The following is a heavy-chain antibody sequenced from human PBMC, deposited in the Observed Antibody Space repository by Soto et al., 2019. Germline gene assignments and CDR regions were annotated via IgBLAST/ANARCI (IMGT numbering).Heavy chain of an antibody. V-gene: IGHV5-51*01. CDR2: IFPGDSDT. J-gene: IGHJ3*02. CDR3: AKIRQHWVAHDGFDI. CDR1: GYSFTNYW. Sequence: AGESLKISCKGSGYSFTNYWIGWVRQKPGKGLEWMGIIFPGDSDTRYSPSSQGQVTMSADTSISTAYLQWSSLKASDTAMYYCAKIRQHWVAHDGFDIWGQGTMVTVSS. D-gene: IGHD5-12*01.